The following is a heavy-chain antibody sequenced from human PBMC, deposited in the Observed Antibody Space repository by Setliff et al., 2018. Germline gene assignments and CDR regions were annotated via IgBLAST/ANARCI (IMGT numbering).Heavy chain of an antibody. CDR3: AREKGYYFDSTNYYYYFDY. D-gene: IGHD3-22*01. Sequence: SVKVSCKASGGTFNSNAISWVRQAPGQGLEWMGGIMPIFGTTNYAQKFQGRVTITTDESTSTAYMELSSLRPEDTAVYYCAREKGYYFDSTNYYYYFDYWGQGTQVTVSS. V-gene: IGHV1-69*05. CDR2: IMPIFGTT. CDR1: GGTFNSNA. J-gene: IGHJ4*02.